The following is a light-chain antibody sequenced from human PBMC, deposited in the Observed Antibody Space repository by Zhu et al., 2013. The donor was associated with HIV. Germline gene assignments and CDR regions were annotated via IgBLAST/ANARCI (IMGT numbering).Light chain of an antibody. Sequence: PGERATLSCRASQSVSSSYLAWYQQKPGQAPRLLIYGASSRATGIPDRFSGSGSGTDFTLTISRLEPEDFAVYYCQQYGNSQWSFGQGTKVEIK. J-gene: IGKJ1*01. V-gene: IGKV3-20*01. CDR3: QQYGNSQWS. CDR1: QSVSSSY. CDR2: GAS.